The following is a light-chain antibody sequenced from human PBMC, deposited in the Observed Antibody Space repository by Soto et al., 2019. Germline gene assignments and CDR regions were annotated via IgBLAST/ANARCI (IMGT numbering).Light chain of an antibody. CDR3: SSYTTSNTRQIV. CDR2: DVS. Sequence: QSALTQPASVSGSPGQSITISCTGTSSDVGGYNYVSWYQHHPGKAPKLMIFDVSNRPSGVSNRFSGSKSGNTASLTISGLQPEDEAEYSCSSYTTSNTRQIVFGTGTKVTVL. V-gene: IGLV2-14*03. CDR1: SSDVGGYNY. J-gene: IGLJ1*01.